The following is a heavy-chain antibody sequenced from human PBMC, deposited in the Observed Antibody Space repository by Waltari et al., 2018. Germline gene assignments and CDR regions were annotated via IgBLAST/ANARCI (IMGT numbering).Heavy chain of an antibody. D-gene: IGHD4-17*01. CDR1: GGSFSGYY. V-gene: IGHV4-34*01. Sequence: QVQLQQWGAGLLKPSETLSLTCAVYGGSFSGYYWSWIRQPPGKGLEWIGESTHSGSANPNPSLKRRVTISVDAAKNHVSLKLSSVTAADTAVYDCARGRGYGDPHRRWFDPWGQGTLVTVSS. CDR3: ARGRGYGDPHRRWFDP. CDR2: STHSGSA. J-gene: IGHJ5*02.